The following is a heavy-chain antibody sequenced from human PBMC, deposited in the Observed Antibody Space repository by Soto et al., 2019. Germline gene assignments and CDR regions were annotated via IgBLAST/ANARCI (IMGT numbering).Heavy chain of an antibody. V-gene: IGHV3-23*01. J-gene: IGHJ4*02. CDR1: GFTFSSYA. D-gene: IGHD2-8*02. CDR3: AKDSLLVYYFDS. Sequence: LRLSCAASGFTFSSYAMSWVRQAPGKGLEWVSAISGSGGSTYYADSVKGRFTISRDNSKSTFFLQMNSLRADDTALYYCAKDSLLVYYFDSWGQGTLVTVSS. CDR2: ISGSGGST.